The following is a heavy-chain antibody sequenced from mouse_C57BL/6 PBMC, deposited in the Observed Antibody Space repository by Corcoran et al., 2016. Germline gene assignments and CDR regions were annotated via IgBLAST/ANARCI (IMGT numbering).Heavy chain of an antibody. CDR1: GYTFTDYY. CDR2: INPNNGGT. D-gene: IGHD1-1*01. V-gene: IGHV1-26*01. Sequence: EVQLQQSGPELVKPGASVKISCKASGYTFTDYYMNWVKQSHGKSLEWIGDINPNNGGTSYNQKFKGKATLTVDKSSSTAYMELRSLTSEDSAVYYCARWGYGSFAYWGQGTLVTVSA. CDR3: ARWGYGSFAY. J-gene: IGHJ3*01.